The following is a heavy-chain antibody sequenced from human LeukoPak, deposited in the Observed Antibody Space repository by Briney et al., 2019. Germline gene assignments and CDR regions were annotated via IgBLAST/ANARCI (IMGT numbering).Heavy chain of an antibody. D-gene: IGHD1-1*01. CDR1: GGSISSHY. V-gene: IGHV4-59*11. CDR3: ARSSNWKYIRWYFDY. Sequence: PLETLSLTCTVSGGSISSHYWSWIRRPPGKGLEWIGYIYYSGSTNYNPSLKSRVTISVNTSKNQFSQKLISVTAADTTVYYCARSSNWKYIRWYFDYWGQGTLVTVSS. CDR2: IYYSGST. J-gene: IGHJ4*02.